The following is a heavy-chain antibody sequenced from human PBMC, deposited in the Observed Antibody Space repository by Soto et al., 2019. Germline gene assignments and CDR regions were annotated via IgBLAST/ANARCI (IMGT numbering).Heavy chain of an antibody. CDR1: GFTFSSYV. Sequence: GGSLRLSCAASGFTFSSYVMHWVRQAPGKGLEWVAVIWYDGSNKYYADSVKGRFTISRDNSKNTLYLQMNNLRAEDTAVYYCARDLPIMDVWGQGTTVTVSS. CDR2: IWYDGSNK. V-gene: IGHV3-33*01. J-gene: IGHJ6*02. CDR3: ARDLPIMDV.